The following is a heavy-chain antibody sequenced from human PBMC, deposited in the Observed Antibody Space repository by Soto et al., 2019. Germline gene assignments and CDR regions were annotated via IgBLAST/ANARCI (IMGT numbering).Heavy chain of an antibody. Sequence: QVQLVQSGAEVKKPGSSVKVSCKASGGTFSSYTISWVRQAPGQGLEWMGRIIPILGIANYAQKFQGRVTITADKSTRAGYMELSSLRSEDTAVYYCARAPVHHDILTGYLHYYYYGIDVWGQGTTVTVS. J-gene: IGHJ6*02. V-gene: IGHV1-69*02. CDR3: ARAPVHHDILTGYLHYYYYGIDV. D-gene: IGHD3-9*01. CDR2: IIPILGIA. CDR1: GGTFSSYT.